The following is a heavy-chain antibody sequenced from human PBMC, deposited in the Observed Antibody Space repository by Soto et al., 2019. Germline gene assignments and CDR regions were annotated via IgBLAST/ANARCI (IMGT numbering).Heavy chain of an antibody. CDR1: GFTFSSYA. CDR3: AKDLNSAWKEGLFDY. CDR2: ISGSGGST. V-gene: IGHV3-23*01. J-gene: IGHJ4*02. Sequence: EVQLLESGGGLVQPGGSLRLSCAASGFTFSSYAMSWVRQAPGKGLEWVSAISGSGGSTYYADSVKGRFTISRDNSKNTLYRQMNSLRAEDTAVYYCAKDLNSAWKEGLFDYWGQGTLVTVSS. D-gene: IGHD1-1*01.